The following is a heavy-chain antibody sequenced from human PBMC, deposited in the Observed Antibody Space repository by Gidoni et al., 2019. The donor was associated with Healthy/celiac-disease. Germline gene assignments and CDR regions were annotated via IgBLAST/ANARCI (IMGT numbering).Heavy chain of an antibody. D-gene: IGHD5-18*01. J-gene: IGHJ6*01. V-gene: IGHV3-30*18. CDR1: GFTFSSYG. Sequence: QVQLVESGGGVVQPGRSLRLSCAASGFTFSSYGMHWVRQAPGKGLEWVAVISYDGSNKYYADSVKGRFTISRDNSKNTLYLQMNSLRAEDTAVYYCAKVDTAMVQGYVYYYYSG. CDR2: ISYDGSNK. CDR3: AKVDTAMVQGYVYYYYSG.